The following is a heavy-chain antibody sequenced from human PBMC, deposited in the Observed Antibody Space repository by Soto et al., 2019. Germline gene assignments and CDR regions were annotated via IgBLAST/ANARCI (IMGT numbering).Heavy chain of an antibody. J-gene: IGHJ6*02. CDR1: GGSISSGDYY. CDR3: ARDRDTAYYYYGMDV. Sequence: QVQLQESGPGLVKPSQTLSLTCTVSGGSISSGDYYWSWIRQPPGKGLEWIGYIYYSGCTYYNPSLKSRVTISVDTSKNQFSLKLSSVTAADTAVYYCARDRDTAYYYYGMDVWGQGTTVTVSS. D-gene: IGHD5-18*01. CDR2: IYYSGCT. V-gene: IGHV4-30-4*01.